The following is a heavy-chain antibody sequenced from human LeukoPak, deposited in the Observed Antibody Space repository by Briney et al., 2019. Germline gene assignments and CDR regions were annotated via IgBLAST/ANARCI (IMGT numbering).Heavy chain of an antibody. D-gene: IGHD1-26*01. V-gene: IGHV3-49*04. J-gene: IGHJ3*02. CDR1: GFTFGDYA. CDR2: IRSKAYGGTT. Sequence: GGSLRLSCTASGFTFGDYAMSWVRQAPGKGLEWAGFIRSKAYGGTTEYAASVKGRFTISRDDSKSIAYLQMNSLKTEDTAVYYCTRVVSGSYYLDAFDIWGQGTMVTVSS. CDR3: TRVVSGSYYLDAFDI.